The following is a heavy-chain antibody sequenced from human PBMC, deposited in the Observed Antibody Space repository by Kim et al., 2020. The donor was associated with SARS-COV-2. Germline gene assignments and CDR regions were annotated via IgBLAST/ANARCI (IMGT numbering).Heavy chain of an antibody. J-gene: IGHJ6*03. D-gene: IGHD3-3*01. Sequence: GGSLRLSCAASGFTFSSYSMNWVRQAPGKGLEWVSSISSSSSYIYYADSVKGRFTISRDNAKNSLYLQMNSLRAEDTAVYYCEREPDYDFWRGGYYYYMDVWGKGTTVTVSS. CDR2: ISSSSSYI. V-gene: IGHV3-21*01. CDR3: EREPDYDFWRGGYYYYMDV. CDR1: GFTFSSYS.